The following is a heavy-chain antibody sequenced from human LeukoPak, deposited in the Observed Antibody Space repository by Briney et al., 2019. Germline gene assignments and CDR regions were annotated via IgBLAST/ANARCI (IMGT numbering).Heavy chain of an antibody. J-gene: IGHJ4*02. Sequence: PGGSLRLSCAASGFTFNSYAMSWVRQAPEKGLEWVSGISGSGGSTYYADSVKGRFTISRDNSKNTLYLQMNSLRADDTAVYYCAKMPVSYSSGWSNFDYWGQGTLVTASS. CDR2: ISGSGGST. CDR3: AKMPVSYSSGWSNFDY. D-gene: IGHD6-19*01. V-gene: IGHV3-23*01. CDR1: GFTFNSYA.